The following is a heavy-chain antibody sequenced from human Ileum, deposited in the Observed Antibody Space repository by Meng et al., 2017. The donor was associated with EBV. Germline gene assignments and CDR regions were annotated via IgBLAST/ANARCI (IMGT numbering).Heavy chain of an antibody. J-gene: IGHJ4*02. V-gene: IGHV4-28*01. D-gene: IGHD1-26*01. CDR2: IYYSGTT. CDR3: ARNSESGSYIDY. Sequence: QVQPHESGPGLVKPSDTLSLTCAVSGYSISTTNWWGWIRQPPGKGLEWIGHIYYSGTTYNNPSLKSRVTMSIDPSKNQFSLKLSSVTAVDTAVYYCARNSESGSYIDYWGLGTLVTVSS. CDR1: GYSISTTNW.